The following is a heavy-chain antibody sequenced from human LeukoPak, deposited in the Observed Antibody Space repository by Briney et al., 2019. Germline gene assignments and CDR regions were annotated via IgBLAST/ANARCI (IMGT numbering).Heavy chain of an antibody. CDR3: AKGPRPDLSVAHTVEN. CDR2: ISSRGDNT. Sequence: GGSLRLSCAASGFTFRAFSISGVGQAPGGGLGWVSRISSRGDNTYDADSVKGRFTISRDNSKNSLYLQMDSLRAEDTAVYYCAKGPRPDLSVAHTVENWGQGTLVTVSS. V-gene: IGHV3-23*01. J-gene: IGHJ4*02. CDR1: GFTFRAFS. D-gene: IGHD6-19*01.